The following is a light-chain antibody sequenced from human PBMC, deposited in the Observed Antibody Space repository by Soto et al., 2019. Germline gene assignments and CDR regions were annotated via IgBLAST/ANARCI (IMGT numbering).Light chain of an antibody. V-gene: IGLV2-14*01. CDR2: DVS. CDR1: TSDVGGYNY. CDR3: SSYTSSGTYV. J-gene: IGLJ1*01. Sequence: LTQPASVSGSPGQSITISCTGATSDVGGYNYVSWYQQHPGKAPKLLIYDVSNRPSGVSNRFSASKSGNTASLTISGLQAEDEADYYCSSYTSSGTYVFGTGTKVTVL.